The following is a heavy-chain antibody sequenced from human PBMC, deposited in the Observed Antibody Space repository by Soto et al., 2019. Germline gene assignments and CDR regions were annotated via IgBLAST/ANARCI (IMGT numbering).Heavy chain of an antibody. Sequence: GGSLRLSCAASGFTFSSYAMSRVRQAPGKGLEWVSAISGSGGSTYYADSVKGRFTISRDNSKNTLYLQMNSLRAEDTAVYYCAKAGSSAAWFDGDYEPFDYWGQGTLVTVSS. CDR2: ISGSGGST. CDR1: GFTFSSYA. J-gene: IGHJ4*02. CDR3: AKAGSSAAWFDGDYEPFDY. D-gene: IGHD4-17*01. V-gene: IGHV3-23*01.